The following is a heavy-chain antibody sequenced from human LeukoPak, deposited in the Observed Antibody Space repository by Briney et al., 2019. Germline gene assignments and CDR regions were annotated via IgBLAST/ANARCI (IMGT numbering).Heavy chain of an antibody. CDR2: IYHSGST. Sequence: PSETLSLTCTVSGGSISSYYWSWIRQPPGKGLEWIGYIYHSGSTNYNPSLKSRVTISVDTSKNQFSLKLSSVTAADTAVYYCAREGYSSGWIDAFDIWGQGTMVTVSS. CDR3: AREGYSSGWIDAFDI. J-gene: IGHJ3*02. V-gene: IGHV4-59*01. CDR1: GGSISSYY. D-gene: IGHD6-19*01.